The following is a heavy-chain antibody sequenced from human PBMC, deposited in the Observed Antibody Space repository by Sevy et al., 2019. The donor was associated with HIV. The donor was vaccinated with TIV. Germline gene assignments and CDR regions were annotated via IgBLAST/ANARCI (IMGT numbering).Heavy chain of an antibody. V-gene: IGHV3-13*01. Sequence: GGSLRLSCAASGFTFSSYDMHWVRQATGKGLEWVSAIGTAGDTYYPGSVKGRFTISRENAKNSLYLQMNSLGAGDTAVYYCARGGGQWLPRDYYYMDVWGKGTTVTVSS. CDR3: ARGGGQWLPRDYYYMDV. D-gene: IGHD6-19*01. J-gene: IGHJ6*03. CDR1: GFTFSSYD. CDR2: IGTAGDT.